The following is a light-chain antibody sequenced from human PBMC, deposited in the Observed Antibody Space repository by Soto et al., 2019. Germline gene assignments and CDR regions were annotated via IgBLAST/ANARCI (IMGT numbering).Light chain of an antibody. V-gene: IGLV3-21*04. CDR1: NIGNKR. CDR2: YDS. CDR3: QVWDIMTDNYV. J-gene: IGLJ1*01. Sequence: SYELTQPPSVSVAPEKTATITCGGNNIGNKRVHWYRQKPGQAPVLVISYDSDRPSGIPERFSGSNSGNTATLTISRVEDGDEADYYCQVWDIMTDNYVFGPGTTLTVL.